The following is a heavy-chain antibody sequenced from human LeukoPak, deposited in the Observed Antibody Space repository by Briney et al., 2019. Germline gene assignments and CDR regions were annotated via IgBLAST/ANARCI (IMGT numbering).Heavy chain of an antibody. CDR1: GGPISRYY. Sequence: SETLSLTCTVSGGPISRYYWSWIRQPAGKGLEWIGRIYTSGSTNYNPSLKSRVTMSVDTSKNQFSLKLSSVTAADTAVYYCAREGLACSSTSCYGGNWFDPWGQGTLVTVSS. CDR3: AREGLACSSTSCYGGNWFDP. V-gene: IGHV4-4*07. J-gene: IGHJ5*02. D-gene: IGHD2-2*01. CDR2: IYTSGST.